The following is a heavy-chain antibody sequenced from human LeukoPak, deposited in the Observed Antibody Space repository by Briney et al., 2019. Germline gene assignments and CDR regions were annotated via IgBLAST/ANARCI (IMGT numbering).Heavy chain of an antibody. CDR3: ARSSAYYDILTGYSDNYYYGMDV. D-gene: IGHD3-9*01. V-gene: IGHV1-69*13. J-gene: IGHJ6*04. Sequence: SVKVSCKASGGTFSSYAISCVRQAPGQGLEWMGGIIPIFGTANYAQKFQGRVTITADESTSTAYMELSSLRSEDTAVYYCARSSAYYDILTGYSDNYYYGMDVWGKGTTVTVSS. CDR2: IIPIFGTA. CDR1: GGTFSSYA.